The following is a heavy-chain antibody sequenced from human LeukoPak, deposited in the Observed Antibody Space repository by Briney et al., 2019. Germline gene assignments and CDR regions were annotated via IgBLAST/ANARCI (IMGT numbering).Heavy chain of an antibody. D-gene: IGHD1-26*01. CDR2: INAGNGNT. Sequence: ASVKVSCKASGYTFTSYAMHWVRQAPGQRLEWMGWINAGNGNTKYSQKFQGRVTITRDTSASTAYMELSSLRSEDTAVYYCARDRSYHPTFDYWGQGTLVTVSS. V-gene: IGHV1-3*01. CDR1: GYTFTSYA. CDR3: ARDRSYHPTFDY. J-gene: IGHJ4*02.